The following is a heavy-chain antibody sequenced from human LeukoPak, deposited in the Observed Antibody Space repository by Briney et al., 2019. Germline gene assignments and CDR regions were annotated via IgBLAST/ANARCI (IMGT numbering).Heavy chain of an antibody. J-gene: IGHJ4*02. CDR1: GFSFGSHA. Sequence: GGSLRLSCAASGFSFGSHAMHWVRQAPGKGLEWLVVTSYDGTRQYYADFVRGRFTISRENSKNTLYLHMNSLRVDDTAVYYCARGLWAFDYWGQGTLVTVSS. CDR3: ARGLWAFDY. V-gene: IGHV3-30*03. D-gene: IGHD1-26*01. CDR2: TSYDGTRQ.